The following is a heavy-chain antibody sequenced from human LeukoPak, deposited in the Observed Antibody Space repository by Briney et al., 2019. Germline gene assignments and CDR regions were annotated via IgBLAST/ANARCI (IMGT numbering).Heavy chain of an antibody. Sequence: TSETLSLTCTVSGGSISSGDYYWSWIRQPPGKGLEWIGYIYYSGSTYYNPSLKSRVTISVDTSKNQFSLKLSSVTAADTAVYYCARVSPNEVAATPGFDYWGQGTLVTVSS. CDR2: IYYSGST. CDR3: ARVSPNEVAATPGFDY. CDR1: GGSISSGDYY. J-gene: IGHJ4*02. V-gene: IGHV4-30-4*01. D-gene: IGHD2-15*01.